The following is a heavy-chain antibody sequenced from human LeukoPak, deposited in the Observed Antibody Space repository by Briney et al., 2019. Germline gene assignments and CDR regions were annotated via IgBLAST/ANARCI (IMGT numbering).Heavy chain of an antibody. CDR2: IYYSGTT. Sequence: SETLSLTCTVSGGSVGNSSYYWGWIRQPPGKGLEWIGSIYYSGTTYYNPSLKSRVTISVDTSKNQFSLRLSSVTAADTAVYYCARVTGYVMEDYFDYWGQGTLVTVSS. J-gene: IGHJ4*02. CDR3: ARVTGYVMEDYFDY. V-gene: IGHV4-39*07. CDR1: GGSVGNSSYY. D-gene: IGHD6-13*01.